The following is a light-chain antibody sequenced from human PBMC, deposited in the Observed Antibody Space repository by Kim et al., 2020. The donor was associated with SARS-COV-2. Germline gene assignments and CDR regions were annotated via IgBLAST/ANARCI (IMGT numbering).Light chain of an antibody. J-gene: IGKJ5*01. Sequence: ASIGDRVTITCQASQDITKYLNWYQQKPGKAPKLLIYGTFNLQIGVPSRFSGSGSGTDFTFTISSLQPEDVATYYCQQYGDLPITFGQGTRLEIK. CDR3: QQYGDLPIT. CDR1: QDITKY. CDR2: GTF. V-gene: IGKV1-33*01.